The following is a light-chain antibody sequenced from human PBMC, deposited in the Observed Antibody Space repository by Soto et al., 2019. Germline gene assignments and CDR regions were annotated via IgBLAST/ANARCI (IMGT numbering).Light chain of an antibody. V-gene: IGLV4-69*01. Sequence: QLVLTQSPSASASLGASVKLACTLTSRHRTYAIAWHQQRPDKGPRYLLKVDRDGTHSKGDGVPDRFSGSSSGAERYLTITSLQSEDEADYYCQTWGEGIRVFGGGTKLTVL. J-gene: IGLJ2*01. CDR3: QTWGEGIRV. CDR1: SRHRTYA. CDR2: VDRDGTH.